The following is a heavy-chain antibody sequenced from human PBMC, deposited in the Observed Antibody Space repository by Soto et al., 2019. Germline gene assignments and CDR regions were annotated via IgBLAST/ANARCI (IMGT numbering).Heavy chain of an antibody. CDR2: IYSGGST. Sequence: EVRLVETGGGLIQPGGSLRLSCAVSGFIVSSNYMYWVRQAPGKGLEWVSLIYSGGSTYYADSVKGRFTISGDNSKNTLYLQMNSLRAEDTAVYYCARKTDSAGDGDYWGQGTLVTVSS. J-gene: IGHJ4*02. CDR1: GFIVSSNY. CDR3: ARKTDSAGDGDY. D-gene: IGHD2-21*01. V-gene: IGHV3-53*02.